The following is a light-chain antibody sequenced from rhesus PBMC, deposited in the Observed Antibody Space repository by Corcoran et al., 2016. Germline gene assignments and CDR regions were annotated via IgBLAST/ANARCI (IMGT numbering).Light chain of an antibody. CDR3: SSYSSRSAFI. Sequence: QAALTQPPSVSGSLGQSVTISCTGTSSDICDYNRVSWYQQHPGKAPKLMIYEVSKRPPGVSDRFSGSKSGNTASLTISGLQAEDEADYYCSSYSSRSAFIFGAGTRLTVL. J-gene: IGLJ1*01. CDR1: SSDICDYNR. CDR2: EVS. V-gene: IGLV2-13*02.